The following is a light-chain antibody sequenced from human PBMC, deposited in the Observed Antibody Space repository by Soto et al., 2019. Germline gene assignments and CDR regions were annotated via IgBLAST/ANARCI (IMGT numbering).Light chain of an antibody. V-gene: IGLV2-11*01. Sequence: QSVLTQSRSVSGSPGQSVTISCTGTSSDVGGYKYVSWYQQHPGKAPKLMIYDVSKRPSGVPDRFSGSKSGNTASLTISGLQAEDEADYYCCSYADNYVVFGGGTKVTVL. CDR1: SSDVGGYKY. CDR2: DVS. CDR3: CSYADNYVV. J-gene: IGLJ2*01.